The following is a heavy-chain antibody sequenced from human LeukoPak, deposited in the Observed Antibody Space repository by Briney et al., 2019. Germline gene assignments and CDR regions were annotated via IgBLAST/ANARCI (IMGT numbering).Heavy chain of an antibody. J-gene: IGHJ5*02. CDR3: ARDFLTLGDWFDP. Sequence: SETVSLTCTVSGGSIISGTSYWSWFRQPAGKGLEWIGRIYTSGSTNYNPSLKSRVTISLDTSKDQFSLKLTSVTAADTAVYYCARDFLTLGDWFDPWGQGTLVTVSS. V-gene: IGHV4-61*02. CDR1: GGSIISGTSY. D-gene: IGHD3-10*01. CDR2: IYTSGST.